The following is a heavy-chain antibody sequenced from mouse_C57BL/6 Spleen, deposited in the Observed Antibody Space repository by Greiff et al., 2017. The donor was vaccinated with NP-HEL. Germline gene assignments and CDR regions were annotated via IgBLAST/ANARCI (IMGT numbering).Heavy chain of an antibody. D-gene: IGHD1-1*01. CDR2: INYDGSST. CDR1: GFTFSDYY. CDR3: ARYYGSSFDD. V-gene: IGHV5-16*01. Sequence: DVQLVESEGGLVQPGSSMKLSCTASGFTFSDYYMAWVRQVPEKGLEWVANINYDGSSTYYLDSLKSRFIISRDNAKNILYLQMSSLKSEDTATYYCARYYGSSFDDWGQGTTLTVSS. J-gene: IGHJ2*01.